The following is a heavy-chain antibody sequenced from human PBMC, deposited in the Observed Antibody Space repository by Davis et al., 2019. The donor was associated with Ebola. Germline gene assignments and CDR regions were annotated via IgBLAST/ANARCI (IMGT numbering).Heavy chain of an antibody. V-gene: IGHV3-48*02. Sequence: GESLKISCAASGFTFSSYSMNWVRQAPGKGLERVSYISRSSSTIYYADTVKGRFTISRDNAKNSLYLQMNSLRDEDTAVYYCARDGSDFWSGYRPFDFWGQGTLVTVSS. D-gene: IGHD3-3*01. CDR3: ARDGSDFWSGYRPFDF. CDR2: ISRSSSTI. J-gene: IGHJ4*02. CDR1: GFTFSSYS.